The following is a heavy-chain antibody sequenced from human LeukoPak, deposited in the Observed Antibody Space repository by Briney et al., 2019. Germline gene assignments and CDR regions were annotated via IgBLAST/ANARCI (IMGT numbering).Heavy chain of an antibody. CDR2: ISGSGGST. V-gene: IGHV3-23*01. D-gene: IGHD2-15*01. CDR3: AKDTRFDY. J-gene: IGHJ4*02. Sequence: PGGSLRLSCAASGFTFSSNAMSWLRQAPRKGLEGVSSISGSGGSTYYADSVKGRFTISRDNSKNTLYLQMNSLRAEDTAVYYCAKDTRFDYWGQGTLVTVSS. CDR1: GFTFSSNA.